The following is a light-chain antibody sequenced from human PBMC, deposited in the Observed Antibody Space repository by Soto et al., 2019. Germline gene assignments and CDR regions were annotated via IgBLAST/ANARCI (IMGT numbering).Light chain of an antibody. J-gene: IGKJ1*01. CDR2: DAS. Sequence: DIQMTQSPSTLSASVGDRVTITCRASQSISSWLAWYQQKPGKAPKLLIYDASSLESGVPSRLSGSGSGTEFTLTISSLQPDDFATYYCQQYNSYPWRFVQGIK. CDR3: QQYNSYPWR. V-gene: IGKV1-5*01. CDR1: QSISSW.